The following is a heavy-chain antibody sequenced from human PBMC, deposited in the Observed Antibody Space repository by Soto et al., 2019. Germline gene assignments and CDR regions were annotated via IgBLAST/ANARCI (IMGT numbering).Heavy chain of an antibody. CDR1: GGSISSYY. Sequence: PSETLSLTWTVSGGSISSYYWSWIRQPPGKGLEWIGYIYYSGSVNYNPSLKSRVTISVDTSKNQFSLKLSSVTAADTAVYHCARGGYCSGGSCYSPDYYYYYYMDVWGKGTTVTVSS. CDR2: IYYSGSV. V-gene: IGHV4-59*01. D-gene: IGHD2-15*01. CDR3: ARGGYCSGGSCYSPDYYYYYYMDV. J-gene: IGHJ6*03.